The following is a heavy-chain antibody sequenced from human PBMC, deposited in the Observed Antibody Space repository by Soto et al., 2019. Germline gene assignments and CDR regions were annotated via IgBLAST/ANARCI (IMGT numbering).Heavy chain of an antibody. Sequence: SETLSLTCAVYGGPFSGYYWSWIRQPPGKGLEWIGEINHSGSTNYNPSLKSRVTISVDTSKNQFSLKLSSVTAADTAVYYCARGTRSRSTYYDFWSGYAEANYYYYGMDVWGQGTTVTVSS. CDR1: GGPFSGYY. CDR3: ARGTRSRSTYYDFWSGYAEANYYYYGMDV. CDR2: INHSGST. J-gene: IGHJ6*02. D-gene: IGHD3-3*01. V-gene: IGHV4-34*01.